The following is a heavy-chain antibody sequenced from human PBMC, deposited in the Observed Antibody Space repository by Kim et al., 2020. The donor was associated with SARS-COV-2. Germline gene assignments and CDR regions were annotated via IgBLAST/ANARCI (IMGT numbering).Heavy chain of an antibody. D-gene: IGHD2-21*01. V-gene: IGHV3-21*01. J-gene: IGHJ4*02. Sequence: SVKGRFTISRDNAKNSLYLQMNSLRAEDTAVYYCARDLVVVIANFGGFDYWGQGTLVTVSS. CDR3: ARDLVVVIANFGGFDY.